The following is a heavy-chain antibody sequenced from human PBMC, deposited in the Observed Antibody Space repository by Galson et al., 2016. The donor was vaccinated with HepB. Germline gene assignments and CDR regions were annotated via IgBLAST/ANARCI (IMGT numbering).Heavy chain of an antibody. V-gene: IGHV1-2*06. Sequence: SVKVSCKVSEDTFTAYYVHWVRQAPGQGLEWMGRINPLSGGTDYAQRFQGRVTMTRDTSISTAYMELKRLTSDDTAVFFCARDRGITGTTDWGQGTLVIVSS. CDR2: INPLSGGT. J-gene: IGHJ4*02. D-gene: IGHD1-20*01. CDR3: ARDRGITGTTD. CDR1: EDTFTAYY.